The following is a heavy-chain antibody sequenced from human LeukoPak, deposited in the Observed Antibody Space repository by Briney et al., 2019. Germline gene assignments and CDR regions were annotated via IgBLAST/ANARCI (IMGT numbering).Heavy chain of an antibody. J-gene: IGHJ4*02. D-gene: IGHD1-26*01. CDR2: IVVGSGNT. Sequence: ASVKVSCKASGFTFTSSAMQWVRQARGQRLEWIGWIVVGSGNTNYAQKFQERVTITRDMSTSTAYMELSSLRSEDTAVYYCAAIPKYRIMGGTNFDYWGQGTLVTVSS. V-gene: IGHV1-58*02. CDR1: GFTFTSSA. CDR3: AAIPKYRIMGGTNFDY.